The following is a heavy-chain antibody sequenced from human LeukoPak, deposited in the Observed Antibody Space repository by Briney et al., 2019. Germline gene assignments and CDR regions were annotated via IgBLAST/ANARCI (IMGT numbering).Heavy chain of an antibody. CDR1: DYTFTSYG. D-gene: IGHD1-7*01. Sequence: VASVKVSCKASDYTFTSYGISWVRQAPGQGLEGMGWISAYNGNTNYAQKLQGRVTMTTDTSTSTAYMELRSLRSDDTAVYYCARDASDNWNYKTAFDIWGQGTMVTVSS. CDR3: ARDASDNWNYKTAFDI. V-gene: IGHV1-18*01. J-gene: IGHJ3*02. CDR2: ISAYNGNT.